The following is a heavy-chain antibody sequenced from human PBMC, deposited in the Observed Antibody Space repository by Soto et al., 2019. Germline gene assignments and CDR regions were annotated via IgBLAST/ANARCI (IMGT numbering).Heavy chain of an antibody. CDR1: GLTVSNAY. CDR2: IYDNGTT. D-gene: IGHD3-10*01. Sequence: GGSLRLSCAASGLTVSNAYMAWVRQAPGMGLEWVSVIYDNGTTYYADPVKGRFTISRDTSTNTLSLQMDSLRAEDTAVYYCVRPLPSGRNYGLDVWGQGTTVTGSS. CDR3: VRPLPSGRNYGLDV. V-gene: IGHV3-53*01. J-gene: IGHJ6*02.